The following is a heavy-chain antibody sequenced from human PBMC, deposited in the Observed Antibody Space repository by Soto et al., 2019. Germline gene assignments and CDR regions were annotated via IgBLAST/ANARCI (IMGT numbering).Heavy chain of an antibody. J-gene: IGHJ4*02. CDR2: IYYSGST. D-gene: IGHD3-3*01. Sequence: SETLSLTCTVSDASISSSSYYWGWIRQPPGKGLEWIGSIYYSGSTYYNPSLKSRVTISVDTSKNQFSLKLSSVTAADTAVYYCARHRSVWHKKTSYFDYWSQGTLVTVSS. V-gene: IGHV4-39*01. CDR3: ARHRSVWHKKTSYFDY. CDR1: DASISSSSYY.